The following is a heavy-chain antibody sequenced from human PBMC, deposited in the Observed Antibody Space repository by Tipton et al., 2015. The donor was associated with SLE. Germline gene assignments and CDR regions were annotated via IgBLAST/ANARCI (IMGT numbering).Heavy chain of an antibody. D-gene: IGHD2-8*01. Sequence: TLSLTCSVSGGSISPYYWSWIRQPPGKGLEWIGYVSDSGSTNYNPSLKSRVTISLDASKNQFSLKLSSVTAADTAVYYCVRDNGGWVPFFDYWGQGILVTVSS. CDR3: VRDNGGWVPFFDY. V-gene: IGHV4-59*12. J-gene: IGHJ4*02. CDR1: GGSISPYY. CDR2: VSDSGST.